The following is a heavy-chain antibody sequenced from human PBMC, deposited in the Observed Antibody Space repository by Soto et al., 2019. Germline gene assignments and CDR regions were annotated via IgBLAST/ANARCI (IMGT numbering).Heavy chain of an antibody. J-gene: IGHJ4*02. CDR1: GFTFSSYA. CDR3: AKRWDSNYYFDY. CDR2: ISGSGGST. V-gene: IGHV3-23*01. Sequence: PGGSLRLSCAASGFTFSSYAMSWVRQAPGKGLEWVSAISGSGGSTYYADSVKGRFAISRDNSKNTLYLQMNSLRAEDTAVYYCAKRWDSNYYFDYWGLGTLVTVSS. D-gene: IGHD4-4*01.